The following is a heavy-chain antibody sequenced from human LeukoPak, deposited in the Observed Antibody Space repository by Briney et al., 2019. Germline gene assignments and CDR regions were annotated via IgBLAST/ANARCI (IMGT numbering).Heavy chain of an antibody. J-gene: IGHJ4*02. CDR1: GFTFSNAW. Sequence: GGSLRLSCAASGFTFSNAWMSWVRQAPGKGLEWVGRIKSKTDGGTTDYAAPVKGRFTISRDDSKNTLYLQMNSLKTEDTAVYYCTTGGSDGAVDSDYWGQGTLVTVSS. V-gene: IGHV3-15*01. CDR3: TTGGSDGAVDSDY. D-gene: IGHD3-16*01. CDR2: IKSKTDGGTT.